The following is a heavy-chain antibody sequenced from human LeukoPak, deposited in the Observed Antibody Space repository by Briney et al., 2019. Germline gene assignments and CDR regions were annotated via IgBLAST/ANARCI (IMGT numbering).Heavy chain of an antibody. V-gene: IGHV3-23*01. J-gene: IGHJ4*02. D-gene: IGHD6-19*01. Sequence: GGSLRLSCAASGFTFSSYAMSWVRQAPGKGLEWVSAISGSGGSTYYADSVKGRFTISRDNSKNTLYLQMNSLRAEDTAVYYCAKDRTYGYSSGRYVGYWGQGTLVTVSS. CDR3: AKDRTYGYSSGRYVGY. CDR2: ISGSGGST. CDR1: GFTFSSYA.